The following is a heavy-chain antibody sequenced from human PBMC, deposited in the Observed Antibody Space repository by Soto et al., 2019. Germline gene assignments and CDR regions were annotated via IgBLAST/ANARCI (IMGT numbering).Heavy chain of an antibody. CDR2: IYYSGST. CDR3: ARAHSWHSLATLYYFDY. V-gene: IGHV4-30-4*01. Sequence: PSETLSLTCTVSGGSISSGDYYWSWIRQPPGKGLEWIGYIYYSGSTYYNPSLKSRVTISVDTSKNQFSLKLSSVTAADTAVYYCARAHSWHSLATLYYFDYWGQGTLVTVSS. D-gene: IGHD2-21*01. CDR1: GGSISSGDYY. J-gene: IGHJ4*02.